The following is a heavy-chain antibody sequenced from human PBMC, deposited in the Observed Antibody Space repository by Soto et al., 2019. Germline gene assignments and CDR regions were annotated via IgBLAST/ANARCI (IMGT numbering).Heavy chain of an antibody. CDR1: GFTFSSYA. CDR2: ISGSGGNT. J-gene: IGHJ4*02. D-gene: IGHD6-19*01. V-gene: IGHV3-23*01. Sequence: GGSLRLSCAASGFTFSSYAMSWVRQAPGKGLERVSGISGSGGNTYYADSVKGRFTISRDNSKNTLYLQMNSLRAEDTAVYYCAKGSSGWYSGYWGQGTLVTVSS. CDR3: AKGSSGWYSGY.